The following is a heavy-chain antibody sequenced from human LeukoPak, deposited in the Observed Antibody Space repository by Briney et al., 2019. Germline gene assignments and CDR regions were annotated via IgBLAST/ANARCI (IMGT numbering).Heavy chain of an antibody. J-gene: IGHJ6*02. CDR2: ISSSSSTI. V-gene: IGHV3-48*04. CDR3: ARDVCSSTSCPGGYYGMDV. D-gene: IGHD2-2*01. CDR1: GFTFSSYS. Sequence: TGGSLRLSCAASGFTFSSYSMNWVRQAPGKGLEWVSYISSSSSTIYYADPVKGRFTISRDNAKNSLYLQMNSLRAEDTAVYYCARDVCSSTSCPGGYYGMDVWGQGTTVTVSS.